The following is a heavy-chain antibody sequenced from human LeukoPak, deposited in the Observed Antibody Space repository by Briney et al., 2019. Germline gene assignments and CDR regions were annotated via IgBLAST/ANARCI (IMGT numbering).Heavy chain of an antibody. D-gene: IGHD6-6*01. CDR1: GGSFSGYY. V-gene: IGHV4-34*01. CDR2: INHSGST. Sequence: SETLSLTCAVYGGSFSGYYWSWIRQPPGKGLEWIGEINHSGSTNYNPSLKSRVTISVDTSKNQFSLELSSVTAADTAVYYCARAVGSSSRDYYYYYGMDVWGQGTTVTVSS. CDR3: ARAVGSSSRDYYYYYGMDV. J-gene: IGHJ6*02.